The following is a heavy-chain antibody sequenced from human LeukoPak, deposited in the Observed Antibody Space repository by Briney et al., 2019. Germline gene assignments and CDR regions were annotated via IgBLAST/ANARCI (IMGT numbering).Heavy chain of an antibody. CDR3: TRGYSIDY. Sequence: PGGSLRLSCTASGFTFGDYAMSWVRQAPGKGLEWVGFIRSKASGGTTEYTASVKGRFTISRDDSKSIAYLQMNSLITEDTATYYCTRGYSIDYWGQGTQVTVSS. CDR1: GFTFGDYA. CDR2: IRSKASGGTT. V-gene: IGHV3-49*04. J-gene: IGHJ4*02. D-gene: IGHD4-11*01.